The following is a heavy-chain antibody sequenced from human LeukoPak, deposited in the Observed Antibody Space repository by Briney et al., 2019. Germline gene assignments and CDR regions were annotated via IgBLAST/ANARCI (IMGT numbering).Heavy chain of an antibody. Sequence: GGSLRLSCAASRFTFSSCGMHWVRQAPGKGLEWVAFIRNDGSNKYYADSVKGRFTISRDNSKNTLYLQMNSLRAEDTAVYYCARGLQSDYWGQGTLVTVSS. CDR2: IRNDGSNK. J-gene: IGHJ4*02. CDR1: RFTFSSCG. V-gene: IGHV3-30*02. CDR3: ARGLQSDY. D-gene: IGHD5-24*01.